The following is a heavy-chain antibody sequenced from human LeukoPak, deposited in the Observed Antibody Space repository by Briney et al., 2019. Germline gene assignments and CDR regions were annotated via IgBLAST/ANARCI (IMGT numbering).Heavy chain of an antibody. Sequence: PGGSLRLSCAASGFTFSSYSMNWVRQAPGKGLEWVSSISSSSYIYYADSVKGRFTISRDNAKNSLYLQMNSLRAEDTAAYYCARGGDDYGGKSGDYWGQGTLVTVSS. V-gene: IGHV3-21*01. D-gene: IGHD4-23*01. CDR1: GFTFSSYS. CDR3: ARGGDDYGGKSGDY. CDR2: ISSSSYI. J-gene: IGHJ4*02.